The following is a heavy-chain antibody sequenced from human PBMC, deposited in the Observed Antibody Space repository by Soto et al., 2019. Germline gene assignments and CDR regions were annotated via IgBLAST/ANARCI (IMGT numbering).Heavy chain of an antibody. D-gene: IGHD4-17*01. CDR1: GFTFSSYG. CDR2: ISSNGGST. CDR3: ARGGYGDYADY. J-gene: IGHJ4*02. V-gene: IGHV3-64*01. Sequence: EVQLVESGGDLVQPGGSLRLSCAASGFTFSSYGMHWVRQAPGQGMEYVSAISSNGGSTYYANSVKGRFTISRDNSKNTLYLQMGSLRAEDMAVYYCARGGYGDYADYWGQGTLVTVSS.